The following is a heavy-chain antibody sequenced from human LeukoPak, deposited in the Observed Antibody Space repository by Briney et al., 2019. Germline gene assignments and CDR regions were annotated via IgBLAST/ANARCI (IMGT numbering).Heavy chain of an antibody. J-gene: IGHJ6*04. V-gene: IGHV1-69*06. D-gene: IGHD2-15*01. CDR1: GGTFSSYA. CDR3: ARGRSYCSGGSCYSEDYCYGMDV. Sequence: ASVKVSCKASGGTFSSYAISWVRQAPGQGLEWMGGIIPIFGTANYAQKFQGRVTITADKSTSTAYMELSSLRSEDTAVYYCARGRSYCSGGSCYSEDYCYGMDVWGKGTTVTVSS. CDR2: IIPIFGTA.